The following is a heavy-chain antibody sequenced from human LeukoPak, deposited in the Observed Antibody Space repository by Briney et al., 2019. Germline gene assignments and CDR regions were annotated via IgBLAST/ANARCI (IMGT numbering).Heavy chain of an antibody. CDR2: IKTDGSTT. CDR1: GFTFSRYL. V-gene: IGHV3-74*01. CDR3: VRAEMQVGKCTSTNCLFDY. Sequence: GGSLRLSCAASGFTFSRYLMHWVRHGPGRELVWVSRIKTDGSTTAYAGSVGGRFPISRDNAKHTLYLQMNSLRAEDTAVYYWVRAEMQVGKCTSTNCLFDYWGQGTLGTVSS. D-gene: IGHD2-2*01. J-gene: IGHJ4*02.